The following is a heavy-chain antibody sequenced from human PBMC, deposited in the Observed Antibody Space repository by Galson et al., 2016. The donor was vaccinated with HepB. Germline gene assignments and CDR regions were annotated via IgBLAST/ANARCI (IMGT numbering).Heavy chain of an antibody. J-gene: IGHJ6*02. CDR1: GDSISSGNW. D-gene: IGHD3-10*01. CDR2: IYHSGST. CDR3: ARNYFGLGSSTFYYGLDV. Sequence: ETPSLTCAVFGDSISSGNWWSWVRQAPGKGLEWIGEIYHSGSTNYNPSLKSRLTISLDKSKNEFSLRLSSVAAADTAIYYFARNYFGLGSSTFYYGLDVWGQGTTVTVSS. V-gene: IGHV4-4*02.